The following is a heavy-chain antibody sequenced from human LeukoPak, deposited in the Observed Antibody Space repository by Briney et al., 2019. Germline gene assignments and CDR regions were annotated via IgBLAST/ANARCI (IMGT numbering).Heavy chain of an antibody. CDR3: VRESPPSYGSGSYSSYFDY. J-gene: IGHJ4*02. CDR1: GGTFSSYA. V-gene: IGHV1-69*04. D-gene: IGHD3-10*01. Sequence: SVNVSCKASGGTFSSYAISWVRQARGQGLEWMGRIIPIFGIENYAQKFQGRVTLHAEKSTSTDYMEASSLRSDYTSVYYCVRESPPSYGSGSYSSYFDYWGQGTLVTVSS. CDR2: IIPIFGIE.